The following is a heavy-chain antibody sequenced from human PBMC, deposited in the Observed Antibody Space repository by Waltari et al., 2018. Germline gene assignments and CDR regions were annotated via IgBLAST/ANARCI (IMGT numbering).Heavy chain of an antibody. J-gene: IGHJ4*02. CDR3: AKDAFGNTYLDY. Sequence: QVQLVESGGGVVQPGKSLSLSCVASGFSLSTYGMHWVRQTLGRGLEWVALTWSDGSVEYYADSVRGRFTVSRDNSKNILYLDMDSLRVDDTATYYCAKDAFGNTYLDYWGQGTLVTVSS. CDR2: TWSDGSVE. V-gene: IGHV3-33*03. D-gene: IGHD3-10*01. CDR1: GFSLSTYG.